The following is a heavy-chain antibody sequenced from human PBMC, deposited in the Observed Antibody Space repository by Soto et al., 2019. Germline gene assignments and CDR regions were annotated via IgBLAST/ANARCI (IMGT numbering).Heavy chain of an antibody. J-gene: IGHJ3*02. V-gene: IGHV1-69*12. CDR2: IIPIFTTT. D-gene: IGHD6-13*01. CDR3: AREVAADGTFREDVFDI. CDR1: GGTFSNHA. Sequence: QVQLVQSGAEVKKPGSSVKVSCKASGGTFSNHAINWVRQAPGQGLEWMGRIIPIFTTTDYAQRCQGRVTITADESTITAYMELSSLKHDATAVYYCAREVAADGTFREDVFDIWGQGTMVTVSS.